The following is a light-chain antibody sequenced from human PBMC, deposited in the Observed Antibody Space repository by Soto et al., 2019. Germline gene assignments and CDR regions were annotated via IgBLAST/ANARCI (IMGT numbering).Light chain of an antibody. J-gene: IGLJ2*01. V-gene: IGLV3-21*04. CDR3: QVWDSSSDPEVV. CDR2: YDS. Sequence: ELTQPPSVSVAPGKTARITCGGNNIGSKSVHWYQQKPGQAPVLVIYYDSDRPSGIPERFSGSNSGNTATLTISRVEAGDEADYYCQVWDSSSDPEVVFGGGTKVTVL. CDR1: NIGSKS.